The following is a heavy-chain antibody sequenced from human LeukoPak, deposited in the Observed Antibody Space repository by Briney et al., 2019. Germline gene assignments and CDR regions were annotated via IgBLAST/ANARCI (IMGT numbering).Heavy chain of an antibody. Sequence: QPGGSLRLSCAASGFIFSSYWMHWVRHAPGKGLVWVSRINTDGSSTSYADSVKGRFTISRDNSKNTLYLQMNSLRAEDTAVYYCAKGVPGAAANDAFDIWGQGTMVTVSS. CDR1: GFIFSSYW. J-gene: IGHJ3*02. CDR2: INTDGSST. D-gene: IGHD6-13*01. CDR3: AKGVPGAAANDAFDI. V-gene: IGHV3-74*01.